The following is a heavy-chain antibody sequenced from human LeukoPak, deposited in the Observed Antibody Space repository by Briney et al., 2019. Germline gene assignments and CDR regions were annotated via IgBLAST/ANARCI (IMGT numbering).Heavy chain of an antibody. Sequence: SETLSLTCAVYGGSFSGYYWSWIRQPPGKGQEWIGEINHSGSTNYNPSLKSRVTISVDTSKNQFSLKLSSVTAADTAVYYCARQPIAAAVLDYWGQGTLVTVSS. CDR1: GGSFSGYY. J-gene: IGHJ4*02. D-gene: IGHD6-13*01. V-gene: IGHV4-34*01. CDR3: ARQPIAAAVLDY. CDR2: INHSGST.